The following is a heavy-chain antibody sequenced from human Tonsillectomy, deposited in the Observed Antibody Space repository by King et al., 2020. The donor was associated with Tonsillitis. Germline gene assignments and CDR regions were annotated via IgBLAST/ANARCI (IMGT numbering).Heavy chain of an antibody. D-gene: IGHD2-21*01. CDR1: GFTFSSYA. CDR3: ARGCGNACYFSDY. V-gene: IGHV3-23*04. CDR2: ISGSGGST. Sequence: VQLVESGGVLVQPGGSLRLSCAASGFTFSSYAMSWVRQAPGKGLEWVSAISGSGGSTYYADSAKGRFTISRDNSKSTLYLQMNSLRADDTAVYYCARGCGNACYFSDYWGQGTLVTVSS. J-gene: IGHJ4*02.